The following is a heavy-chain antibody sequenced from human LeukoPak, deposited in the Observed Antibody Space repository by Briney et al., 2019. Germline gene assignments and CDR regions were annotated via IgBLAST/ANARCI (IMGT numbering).Heavy chain of an antibody. CDR2: ISSSSSYI. J-gene: IGHJ4*02. Sequence: PGGSLRLSRAASGFTFSSYDMNWVRQAPGKGLEWVSSISSSSSYIYYADSVKGRFTISRDNAKNSLYLQMNSLRAEDTAVYYCARVKDYYDSSGGYWGQGTLVTVSS. D-gene: IGHD3-22*01. V-gene: IGHV3-21*01. CDR3: ARVKDYYDSSGGY. CDR1: GFTFSSYD.